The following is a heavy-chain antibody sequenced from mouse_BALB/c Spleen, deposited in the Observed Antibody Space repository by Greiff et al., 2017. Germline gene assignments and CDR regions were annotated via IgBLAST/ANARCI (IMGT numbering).Heavy chain of an antibody. CDR2: IWGDGST. CDR3: ARERNYGNYESYAMDY. CDR1: GFSLTGYG. D-gene: IGHD2-1*01. J-gene: IGHJ4*01. V-gene: IGHV2-6-7*01. Sequence: VKLVESGPGLVAPSQSLSITCTVSGFSLTGYGVNWVRQPPGKGLEWLGMIWGDGSTDYNSALKSRLSISKDNSKSQVFLKMNSLQTDDTARYYCARERNYGNYESYAMDYWGQGTSVTVSS.